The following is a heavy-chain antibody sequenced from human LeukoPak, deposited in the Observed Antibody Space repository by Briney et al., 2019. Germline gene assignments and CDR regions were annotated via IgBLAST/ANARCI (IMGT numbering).Heavy chain of an antibody. CDR1: GGSISSGGYY. CDR3: ARGGTLGPNIVVVPAAIDRVATNWFDP. J-gene: IGHJ5*02. D-gene: IGHD2-2*02. CDR2: LYYSGST. V-gene: IGHV4-31*03. Sequence: SQTLSLTCTVSGGSISSGGYYWSWIRQHPGKGLEWIGYLYYSGSTYYTPSLKSRVTISVDTSKNQFSLKLSSVTAADTAVYYCARGGTLGPNIVVVPAAIDRVATNWFDPWGQGTLVTVSS.